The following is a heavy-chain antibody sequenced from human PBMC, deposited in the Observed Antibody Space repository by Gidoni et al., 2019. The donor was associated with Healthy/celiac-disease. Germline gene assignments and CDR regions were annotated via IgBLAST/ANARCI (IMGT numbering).Heavy chain of an antibody. CDR3: ARGPYYYDSSGRFDY. CDR2: INHSGSN. CDR1: GGSFSGYY. Sequence: QVQLQQWGAGLLKPSETLSLTCAVYGGSFSGYYWSWTRQPPGKGLEGSGEINHSGSNNYNPSLKSRVTISVDTSKNQFSLKLSSVTAADTAVYYCARGPYYYDSSGRFDYWGQGTLVTVSS. D-gene: IGHD3-22*01. J-gene: IGHJ4*02. V-gene: IGHV4-34*01.